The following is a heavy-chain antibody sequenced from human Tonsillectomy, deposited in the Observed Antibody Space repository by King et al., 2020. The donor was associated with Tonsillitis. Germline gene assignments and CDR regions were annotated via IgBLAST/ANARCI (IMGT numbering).Heavy chain of an antibody. CDR1: GFTFSSYG. CDR3: AKGLIEWLVLTYFDY. CDR2: ISYDGSNK. Sequence: VQLVESGGGVVQPGRSLRLSCAASGFTFSSYGMHWVRQAPGKGLEGVAVISYDGSNKYYADSVKGRFTISRDNSKNTLYLQMNSLRAEDTAVYYCAKGLIEWLVLTYFDYWGQGTLVTVSS. V-gene: IGHV3-30*18. J-gene: IGHJ4*02. D-gene: IGHD6-19*01.